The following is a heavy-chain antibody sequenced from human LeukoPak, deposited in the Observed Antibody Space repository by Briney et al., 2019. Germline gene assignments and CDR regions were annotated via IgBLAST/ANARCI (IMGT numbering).Heavy chain of an antibody. CDR3: ACLGPQVPNDYYYVDV. J-gene: IGHJ6*03. Sequence: GGSLRLSCAASGFTFSDHNIFTFSDHYVDWVRQAPGKGLEWVGRTRNKANNYATEYAASVKGRFTISRDDSKNSLYLHMNSLKTEDTAVYYCACLGPQVPNDYYYVDVWGKGTTVTVSS. V-gene: IGHV3-72*01. CDR2: TRNKANNYAT. CDR1: GFTFSDHNIFTFSDHY.